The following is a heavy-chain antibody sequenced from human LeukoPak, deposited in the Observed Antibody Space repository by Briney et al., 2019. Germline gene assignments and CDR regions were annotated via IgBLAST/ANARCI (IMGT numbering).Heavy chain of an antibody. D-gene: IGHD5-24*01. J-gene: IGHJ3*02. CDR1: GGSISSYY. CDR2: INHSGST. CDR3: ARLGQRWLQFDWDAFDI. Sequence: PSETLSLTCTVSGGSISSYYWSWIRQPAGKGLEWIGEINHSGSTNYNPSLKSRVTISVDTSKNQFSLKLSSVTAADTAVYYCARLGQRWLQFDWDAFDIWGQGTMVTVSS. V-gene: IGHV4-34*01.